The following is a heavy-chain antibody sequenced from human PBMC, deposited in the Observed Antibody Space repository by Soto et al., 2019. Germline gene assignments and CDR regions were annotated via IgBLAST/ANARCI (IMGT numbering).Heavy chain of an antibody. Sequence: ASVKVSCQASGYSFTGYYMHWVRPTPGLGLEWMGLICPNSGVTNYAHPIPGRVTMTRDTSISIAYREVSRLRSDETALYCCARESWEVHLTFDPWGQGTLVTVSS. D-gene: IGHD1-26*01. CDR3: ARESWEVHLTFDP. J-gene: IGHJ5*02. CDR2: ICPNSGVT. V-gene: IGHV1-2*02. CDR1: GYSFTGYY.